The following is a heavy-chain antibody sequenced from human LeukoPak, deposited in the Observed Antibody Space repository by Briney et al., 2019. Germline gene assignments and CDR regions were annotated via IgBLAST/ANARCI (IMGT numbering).Heavy chain of an antibody. Sequence: ASVKLSCKTSGYLFTDHYVHWVRQAPGQGLEWMGWMIPTSGGTHLPQKFQGRVTMTRDTATATAYMELSGLRSDDTAVYYCARGVLVPGFVYYFMDVWGKGTTVIVSS. CDR1: GYLFTDHY. CDR3: ARGVLVPGFVYYFMDV. J-gene: IGHJ6*03. D-gene: IGHD2-21*01. V-gene: IGHV1-2*02. CDR2: MIPTSGGT.